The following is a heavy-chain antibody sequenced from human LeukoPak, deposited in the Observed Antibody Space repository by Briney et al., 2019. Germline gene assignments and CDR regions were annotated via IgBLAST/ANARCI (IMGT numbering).Heavy chain of an antibody. CDR1: GFTFSSYA. D-gene: IGHD6-25*01. V-gene: IGHV3-23*01. CDR3: AKAAEPSLIAAAPAYS. Sequence: GGSLRLSCGASGFTFSSYAISGVREAPGEGLEGVSGISGSAGSRDYADSVKGGFNISRDNSKNTLYMQMNRLRAEDTAVYYCAKAAEPSLIAAAPAYSWGQGTLVTVSS. J-gene: IGHJ4*02. CDR2: ISGSAGSR.